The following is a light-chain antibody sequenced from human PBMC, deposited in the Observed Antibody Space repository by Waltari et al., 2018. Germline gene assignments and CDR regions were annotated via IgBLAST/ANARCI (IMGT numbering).Light chain of an antibody. CDR1: QTISTY. V-gene: IGKV1-39*01. CDR2: TTS. Sequence: DIKMTQSPSSLSASVGERVTITCRADQTISTYLNWYQQKPGKAPKLLIYTTSTLQSGVPSRFSGDRAGADFTLIISGLQPEDFATYYCQQSYKTPYTFGQGTKLEIK. J-gene: IGKJ2*01. CDR3: QQSYKTPYT.